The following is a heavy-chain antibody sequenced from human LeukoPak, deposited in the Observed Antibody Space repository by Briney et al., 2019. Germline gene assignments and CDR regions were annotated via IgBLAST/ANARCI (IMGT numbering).Heavy chain of an antibody. CDR2: INQDGSKK. CDR3: EGDHAFNYCYCYMDV. V-gene: IGHV3-7*01. CDR1: GFIFSSYW. J-gene: IGHJ6*03. Sequence: AGTLRLSCAAYGFIFSSYWLSWLRQAPGKGLEWVANINQDGSKKYYVDSVKGRFTISRDSAKNSLFLHMNSLSADAAALYYCEGDHAFNYCYCYMDVGGKGTTVTVSS.